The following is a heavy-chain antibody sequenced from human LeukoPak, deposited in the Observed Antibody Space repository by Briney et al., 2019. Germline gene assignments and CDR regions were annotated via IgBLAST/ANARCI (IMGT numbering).Heavy chain of an antibody. D-gene: IGHD5-12*01. CDR3: ARGRYSGYDWVDY. CDR1: GFTFNKAW. J-gene: IGHJ4*02. CDR2: IYYSGST. V-gene: IGHV4-59*01. Sequence: GSLRLPCAASGFTFNKAWMSWVRQAPGKGLEWIGYIYYSGSTNYNPSLKSRVTISVDTSKNQFSLKLSSVTAADTAVYYCARGRYSGYDWVDYWGQGTLVTVSS.